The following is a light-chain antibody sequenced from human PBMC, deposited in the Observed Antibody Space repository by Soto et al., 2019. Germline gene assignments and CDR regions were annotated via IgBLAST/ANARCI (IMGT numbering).Light chain of an antibody. CDR3: AAWDDSLNGVV. Sequence: QSVLTQPPSASGTPGQRVTISCSGSSSNIGSNTVNWYQQLPGTAPKLLIYSNNQRTAGVPDRSSGSMSGTSASLALSGLQSEDEDDYYSAAWDDSLNGVVFGGGTKVTLL. CDR2: SNN. CDR1: SSNIGSNT. J-gene: IGLJ2*01. V-gene: IGLV1-44*01.